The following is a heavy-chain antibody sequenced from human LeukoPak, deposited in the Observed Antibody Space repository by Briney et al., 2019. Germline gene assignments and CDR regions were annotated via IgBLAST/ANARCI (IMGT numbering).Heavy chain of an antibody. CDR3: ARTYCSTNACPFDR. CDR2: IFHTGTT. D-gene: IGHD2-2*01. J-gene: IGHJ4*02. CDR1: GGSISSQY. Sequence: SETLSLTCIVSGGSISSQYWSWIRQPPGKGLECLGFIFHTGTTNYNPSLKSRVTISVDTPKNQFSLKLSSVTAADTAIYYCARTYCSTNACPFDRWGQGTLVTVSS. V-gene: IGHV4-59*08.